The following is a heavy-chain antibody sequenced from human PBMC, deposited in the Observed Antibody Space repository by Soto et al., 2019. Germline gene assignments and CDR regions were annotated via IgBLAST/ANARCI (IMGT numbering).Heavy chain of an antibody. D-gene: IGHD3-10*01. CDR3: ATTGRVYYYYGMDV. CDR2: IYYSGST. CDR1: GGSISSGGYY. Sequence: PSETLSLTCTVSGGSISSGGYYWSWIRQHPGKGLEWIGYIYYSGSTYYNPSLKSRVTISVDTSKNQFSLKLSSVTAADTAVYCCATTGRVYYYYGMDVWGQGTTVTVSS. J-gene: IGHJ6*02. V-gene: IGHV4-31*03.